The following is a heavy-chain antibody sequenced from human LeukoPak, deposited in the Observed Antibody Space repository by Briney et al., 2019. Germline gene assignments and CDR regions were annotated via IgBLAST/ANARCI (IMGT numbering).Heavy chain of an antibody. Sequence: SQTLSLTCTVSGDSISSGSYYWSWIRQPAGKGLEWIGRIYTSGSTNYNPSLKSRVTISVDTSKNQFSLKLSSVTAADTAVYYCARRGYSYGYDYYYGMDVWGQGTTVTVSS. CDR2: IYTSGST. D-gene: IGHD5-18*01. J-gene: IGHJ6*02. CDR1: GDSISSGSYY. V-gene: IGHV4-61*02. CDR3: ARRGYSYGYDYYYGMDV.